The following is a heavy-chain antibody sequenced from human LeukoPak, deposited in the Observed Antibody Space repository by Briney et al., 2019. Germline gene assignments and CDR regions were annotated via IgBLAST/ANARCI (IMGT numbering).Heavy chain of an antibody. Sequence: SETLSLTCTVSGGSINSGSYYRSWIRQPAGKGLEWIGHIYTSGSTNYNPSLKSRVTMSLDTSKNQFSLKLRSVTAADTAVYYCARYDFWSGSYIWGQGTMVTVSS. D-gene: IGHD3-3*01. CDR3: ARYDFWSGSYI. V-gene: IGHV4-61*09. CDR2: IYTSGST. CDR1: GGSINSGSYY. J-gene: IGHJ3*02.